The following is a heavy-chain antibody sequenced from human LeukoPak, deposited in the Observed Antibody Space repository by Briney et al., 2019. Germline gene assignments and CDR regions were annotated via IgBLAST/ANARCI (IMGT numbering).Heavy chain of an antibody. J-gene: IGHJ4*02. V-gene: IGHV1-18*01. CDR1: GYTFTSYG. Sequence: ASVKVSCKASGYTFTSYGISWARQAPGQGLEWMGWISGYSGNTNYVQKFQGRVTMATDTSTSTVYMELRSLTSDDTAVYYCARDIATVVHQEWGQGTLVTVSS. CDR2: ISGYSGNT. CDR3: ARDIATVVHQE. D-gene: IGHD2-2*01.